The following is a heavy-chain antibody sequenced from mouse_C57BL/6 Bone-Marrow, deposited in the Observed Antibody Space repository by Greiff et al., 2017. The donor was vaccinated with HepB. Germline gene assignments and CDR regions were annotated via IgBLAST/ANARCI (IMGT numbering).Heavy chain of an antibody. V-gene: IGHV3-8*01. CDR1: GYSIPSDY. D-gene: IGHD1-1*01. CDR2: ISYSGST. CDR3: ARYYYGHFDY. Sequence: EVKLVESGPGLAKPSQTLSLTCSVPGYSIPSDYWNWIRKFPGNKLEYMGYISYSGSTYYNPSLKSRISITRDTSKNQYYLQLNSVTTEDTATYYCARYYYGHFDYWGQGTTLTVSS. J-gene: IGHJ2*01.